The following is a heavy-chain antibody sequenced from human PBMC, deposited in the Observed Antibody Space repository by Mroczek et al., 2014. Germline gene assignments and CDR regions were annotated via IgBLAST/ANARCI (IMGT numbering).Heavy chain of an antibody. J-gene: IGHJ4*02. CDR2: IYTSGST. V-gene: IGHV4-61*02. D-gene: IGHD3-22*01. Sequence: QVQLQESGPGLVKPSQTLSLTCTVSGGSISSGSYYWSWIRQPAGKGLEWIGRIYTSGSTNYNPSLKSRVTISVDTSKNQFSLKLSSVTAADTAVYYCARDALYYYDSSDYQFDYWGQGTLVTVSS. CDR1: GGSISSGSYY. CDR3: ARDALYYYDSSDYQFDY.